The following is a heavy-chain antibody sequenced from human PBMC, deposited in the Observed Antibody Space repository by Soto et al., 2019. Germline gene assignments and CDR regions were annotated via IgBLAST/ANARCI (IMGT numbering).Heavy chain of an antibody. V-gene: IGHV1-18*01. CDR2: ISAYNGNT. Sequence: ASVKVSCKASGYTFTSYGISWVRQAPGQGLEWMGWISAYNGNTNYAQKLQGRVTMTTDTSTSTAYMELRSLRSDDTAVYYCARDPGVVDSSSWYWFDPRGQGTLVTVSS. CDR1: GYTFTSYG. CDR3: ARDPGVVDSSSWYWFDP. D-gene: IGHD6-13*01. J-gene: IGHJ5*02.